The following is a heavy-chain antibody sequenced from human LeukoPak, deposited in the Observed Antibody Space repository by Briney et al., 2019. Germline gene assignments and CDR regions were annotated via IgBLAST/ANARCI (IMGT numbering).Heavy chain of an antibody. J-gene: IGHJ3*02. Sequence: SGGSLRLSCAASGFTFSSYEMNWVRQAPGKGLEWVSYITDSGSTIYYADSVKGRFTISRDNAKNSLYLQINSLRVEDTAVYYCARERAGDDAFDIWGQGTMVTVSS. CDR3: ARERAGDDAFDI. CDR1: GFTFSSYE. D-gene: IGHD7-27*01. CDR2: ITDSGSTI. V-gene: IGHV3-48*03.